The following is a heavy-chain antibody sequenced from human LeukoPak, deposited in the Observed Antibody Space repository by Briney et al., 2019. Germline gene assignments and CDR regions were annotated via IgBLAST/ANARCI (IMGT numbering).Heavy chain of an antibody. CDR1: GGSFSGYY. CDR3: ARAKALGYCSGGSCYPRGFDP. J-gene: IGHJ5*02. D-gene: IGHD2-15*01. CDR2: INHSGST. V-gene: IGHV4-34*01. Sequence: PSETLSLTCAVYGGSFSGYYWSWIRQPPGKGLEWIGEINHSGSTNYNPSLKSRVTISVDTSKNQFSLKLNSVTAADTAVYYCARAKALGYCSGGSCYPRGFDPWGQGTLVTVSS.